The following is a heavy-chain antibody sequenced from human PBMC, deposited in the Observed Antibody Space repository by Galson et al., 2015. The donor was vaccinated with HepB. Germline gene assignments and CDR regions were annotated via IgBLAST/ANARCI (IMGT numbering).Heavy chain of an antibody. CDR3: ARGPYRTEYFDY. D-gene: IGHD2/OR15-2a*01. Sequence: TLSLTCTVSGGSIISGGYYWSWIRQHPGKGLEWVGYIYYSRSTYYNPSLKSRVTISVDTSKKQFSLKMNSVTAADTAVYFCARGPYRTEYFDYWGPGTLVTVSS. CDR1: GGSIISGGYY. V-gene: IGHV4-31*03. J-gene: IGHJ4*02. CDR2: IYYSRST.